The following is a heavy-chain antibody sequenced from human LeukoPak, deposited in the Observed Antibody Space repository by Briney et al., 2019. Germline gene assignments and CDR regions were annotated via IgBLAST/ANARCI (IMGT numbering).Heavy chain of an antibody. Sequence: GGSLRLSSSASGFTFSDFAMHWVRQAAGKGLEYVSSISSEGRTTYYADSVKGRFTISRDNSKNTLYLQMTSLRVEDAAVYYCVKDRYIDSWGQGTLVTVSS. CDR1: GFTFSDFA. J-gene: IGHJ4*02. V-gene: IGHV3-64D*08. CDR2: ISSEGRTT. CDR3: VKDRYIDS.